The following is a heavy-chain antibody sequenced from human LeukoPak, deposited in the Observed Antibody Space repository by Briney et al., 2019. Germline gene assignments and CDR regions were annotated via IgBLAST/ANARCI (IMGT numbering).Heavy chain of an antibody. CDR2: ISGSGDNT. CDR1: GFTFSSYA. D-gene: IGHD5-18*01. Sequence: GGSLRLLCAASGFTFSSYAMNWVRQAPGKGLEWISSISGSGDNTYYADSVKGRFTISRDNSKNTLYLQMNSLRAEDTAVYYCARDPLQLWSFDYWGQGTLVTVSS. V-gene: IGHV3-23*01. CDR3: ARDPLQLWSFDY. J-gene: IGHJ4*02.